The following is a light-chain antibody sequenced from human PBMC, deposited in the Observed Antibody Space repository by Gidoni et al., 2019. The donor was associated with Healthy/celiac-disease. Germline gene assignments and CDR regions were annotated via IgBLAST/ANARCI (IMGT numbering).Light chain of an antibody. Sequence: AIRMTQSPSSLSASTGDRVTITCRASQGISSYLAWYQQKPGKAPKLLIYAASTLQSGVPSRFSGSGSGTDFTLTISCLQSEDFATYYCQQYYSYPTTFXXXTKVEIK. CDR1: QGISSY. CDR3: QQYYSYPTT. J-gene: IGKJ1*01. V-gene: IGKV1-8*01. CDR2: AAS.